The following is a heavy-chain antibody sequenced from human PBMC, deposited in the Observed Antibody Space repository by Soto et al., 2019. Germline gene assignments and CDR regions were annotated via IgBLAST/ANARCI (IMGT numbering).Heavy chain of an antibody. Sequence: EVQLVESGGGLVQPGGSLRLSCAASGFTFSSYSMNWVRQAPGKGLEWVSYISSSSSTIYYADSVKGRFTISIDNAKNSLYLQMNSLRAEDTAVYYCARDLNYDNFIGMDVWGQGTTVTVSS. CDR1: GFTFSSYS. V-gene: IGHV3-48*01. CDR2: ISSSSSTI. J-gene: IGHJ6*02. CDR3: ARDLNYDNFIGMDV. D-gene: IGHD3-9*01.